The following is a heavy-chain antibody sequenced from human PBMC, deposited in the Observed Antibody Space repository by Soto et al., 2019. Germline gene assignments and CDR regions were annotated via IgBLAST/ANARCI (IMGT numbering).Heavy chain of an antibody. CDR2: IYYSAST. V-gene: IGHV4-39*01. D-gene: IGHD3-9*01. CDR1: GGSISSSSYY. J-gene: IGHJ4*02. Sequence: SETLSLTCTVSGGSISSSSYYWGWIRQPPGKGLEWIGSIYYSASTYYNPSLKSRVTISVDTSKNQFSLKLSSVTAADTAVYYCARHTSGVLRYFDWLYQPYYFDYWGQGTLVTVSS. CDR3: ARHTSGVLRYFDWLYQPYYFDY.